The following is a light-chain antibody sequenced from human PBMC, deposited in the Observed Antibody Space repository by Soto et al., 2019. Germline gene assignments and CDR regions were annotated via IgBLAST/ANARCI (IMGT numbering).Light chain of an antibody. Sequence: EIVMTQSRATLSVSPGERATLSCSASQSVINNLAWYQQKPGQAPRLLIYGTSTRATGIPARFSGSGSGTEFTLTISSLQSEDFAVYYCQQYNNWPPMAFGQGTKVEIK. J-gene: IGKJ1*01. CDR2: GTS. V-gene: IGKV3-15*01. CDR3: QQYNNWPPMA. CDR1: QSVINN.